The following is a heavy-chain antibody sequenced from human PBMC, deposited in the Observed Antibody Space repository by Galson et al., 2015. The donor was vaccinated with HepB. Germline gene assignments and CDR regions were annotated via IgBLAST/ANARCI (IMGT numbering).Heavy chain of an antibody. CDR3: AHRHSTSWDEKNFHY. CDR1: GFSLSNGGVG. D-gene: IGHD6-13*01. Sequence: PALVKPTQTLTLTCTISGFSLSNGGVGVGWIRQPPGKALEWLALIYWDDDKRYSPSLKSRLTITKDTSKNQVVLTMTNVDPVDTGTYYCAHRHSTSWDEKNFHYWGQGTLVTVSS. CDR2: IYWDDDK. V-gene: IGHV2-5*02. J-gene: IGHJ4*02.